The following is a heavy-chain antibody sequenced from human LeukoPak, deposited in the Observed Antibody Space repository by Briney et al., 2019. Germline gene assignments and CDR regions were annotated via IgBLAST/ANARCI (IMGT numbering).Heavy chain of an antibody. CDR2: ISSGSSTI. V-gene: IGHV3-48*04. CDR3: ARSRDGYSYGYLY. D-gene: IGHD5-18*01. CDR1: GFTFSDYN. J-gene: IGHJ4*02. Sequence: GGSLRLSCAASGFTFSDYNINWGRQAPGKGLEWVSYISSGSSTIYYADSVKGRFTISKDNAKNSLYLQMNGLRAEDTAVYYCARSRDGYSYGYLYWGQGTLVTVSS.